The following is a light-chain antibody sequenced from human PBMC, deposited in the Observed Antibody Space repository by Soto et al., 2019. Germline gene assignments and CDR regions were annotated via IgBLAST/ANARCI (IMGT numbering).Light chain of an antibody. CDR2: LGS. J-gene: IGKJ2*01. CDR3: MQALQTPPA. Sequence: DIVMTQSPLSLPVTPGEPASISCRSSQTLLHSNGYNYLYWYLQKPGQSPQLLFYLGSSRASVVPDRFSGGGSGTDFTLKISRVEAEDVGVYYCMQALQTPPAFGQGTKLEI. V-gene: IGKV2-28*01. CDR1: QTLLHSNGYNY.